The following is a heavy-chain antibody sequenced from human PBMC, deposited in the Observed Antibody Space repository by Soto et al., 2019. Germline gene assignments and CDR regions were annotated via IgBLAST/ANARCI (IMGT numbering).Heavy chain of an antibody. CDR2: MYYSRST. D-gene: IGHD3-3*01. Sequence: QVQLQESGPGLVKPSETLSLTCTVSGGSLSSYYWSWIRQPPGKGLEWIGYMYYSRSTNYNPSLKSRVTISIDTTRNQFSLKLSSLTAADMAVYYCARGTFGVVKDWGQGTLVTVSS. J-gene: IGHJ4*02. CDR1: GGSLSSYY. V-gene: IGHV4-59*01. CDR3: ARGTFGVVKD.